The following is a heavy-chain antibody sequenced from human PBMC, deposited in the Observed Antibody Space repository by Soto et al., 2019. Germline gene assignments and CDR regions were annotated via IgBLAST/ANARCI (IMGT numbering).Heavy chain of an antibody. D-gene: IGHD3-22*01. J-gene: IGHJ4*02. CDR3: ARGEGFYDSSGYDY. CDR2: IYHTGSI. Sequence: SETLSLTCAVSGGSISSSNWWSWVRQPPGKGLEWIGEIYHTGSINYNPSLRSRVTISVDKSKNQFSLKLSSVTAADTAVYYCARGEGFYDSSGYDYWGQGTLVTVSS. CDR1: GGSISSSNW. V-gene: IGHV4-4*02.